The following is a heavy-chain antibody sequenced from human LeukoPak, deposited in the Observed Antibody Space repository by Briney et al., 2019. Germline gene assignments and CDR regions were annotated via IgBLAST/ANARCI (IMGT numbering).Heavy chain of an antibody. V-gene: IGHV3-64*01. CDR1: GFTFSSYA. CDR3: ARVNGLTGYFDY. Sequence: PGGSLRLSCAASGFTFSSYAMHWVRQAPGKGLEYVSAISSNGGSTYYANSVKGRFTISRDNSKNTLYLQMGSLRAEDMAVYYCARVNGLTGYFDYWGQGTLVTVSS. D-gene: IGHD3-9*01. J-gene: IGHJ4*02. CDR2: ISSNGGST.